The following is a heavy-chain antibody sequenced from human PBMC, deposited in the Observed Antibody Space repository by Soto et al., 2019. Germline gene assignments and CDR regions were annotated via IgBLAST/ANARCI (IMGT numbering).Heavy chain of an antibody. J-gene: IGHJ6*02. Sequence: QVQLQESGPGLVKPSQTLSLTCTVSGGSISSGDYYWSWIRQPPGKGLEGIGYIYYSGSTYYNPSLKSRVTISVDTSKNQFSLKLSSVTAADTAVYYCARGDGYNNFYYYGMDVWGQGTTVTVSS. CDR2: IYYSGST. D-gene: IGHD5-12*01. CDR3: ARGDGYNNFYYYGMDV. CDR1: GGSISSGDYY. V-gene: IGHV4-30-4*01.